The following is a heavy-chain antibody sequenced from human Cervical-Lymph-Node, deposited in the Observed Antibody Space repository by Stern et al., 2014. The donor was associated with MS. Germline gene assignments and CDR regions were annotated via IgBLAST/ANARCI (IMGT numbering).Heavy chain of an antibody. CDR3: ARDHGIFDSWSGYYDYFDY. Sequence: VQLVQSGPEVKKPGDSVQVSCKTSGYTFSSYGISWVRQAPGQGPEWMGWINTYIGNPYYAQEIKGRVSMTTDTSTSTVYMELRSLTSDDTAIYFCARDHGIFDSWSGYYDYFDYWGQGTLVTVSS. CDR2: INTYIGNP. J-gene: IGHJ4*02. V-gene: IGHV1-18*01. D-gene: IGHD3-3*01. CDR1: GYTFSSYG.